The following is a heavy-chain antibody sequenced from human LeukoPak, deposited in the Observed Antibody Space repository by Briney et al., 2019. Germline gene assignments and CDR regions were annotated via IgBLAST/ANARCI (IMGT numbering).Heavy chain of an antibody. CDR2: IYISGTT. V-gene: IGHV4-4*07. Sequence: PSETPSLTCTVSGGSISDYYWNWIRQSAGKGLEWIGHIYISGTTSYNPSLKSRVTMSVDTSKNQFSLKLTSLTAADTAVYYCARGFFLGTGTALFDSWGQGSLVTVSS. J-gene: IGHJ4*02. CDR3: ARGFFLGTGTALFDS. CDR1: GGSISDYY. D-gene: IGHD1-7*01.